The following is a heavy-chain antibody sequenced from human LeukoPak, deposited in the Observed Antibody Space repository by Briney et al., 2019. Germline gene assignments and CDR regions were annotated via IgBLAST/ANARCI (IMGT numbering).Heavy chain of an antibody. CDR2: ISGSGGST. V-gene: IGHV3-23*01. Sequence: GGFMRLSCAASGFTFSSYAMSWVRQAPGKGLEWVSVISGSGGSTYYADSVKGRFTISRDNSKTTLYLQMNSLRAEDTAVYYCDREEYYYYMDVWGKGTTVTVSS. J-gene: IGHJ6*03. D-gene: IGHD2/OR15-2a*01. CDR1: GFTFSSYA. CDR3: DREEYYYYMDV.